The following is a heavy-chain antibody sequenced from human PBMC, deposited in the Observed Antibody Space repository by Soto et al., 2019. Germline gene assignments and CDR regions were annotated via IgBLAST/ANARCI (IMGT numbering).Heavy chain of an antibody. V-gene: IGHV2-5*02. J-gene: IGHJ4*02. Sequence: SGPTLVKPTQTLTLTCTFSGFSLSTSGVGVGWIRQPPGKALEWLALIYWDDDKRYSPSLKSRLTITKDTSRNQVVLTMTNMDPVDTATYYCARGGVEYSSGWYPFFDYWGQGTLVTVSS. D-gene: IGHD6-19*01. CDR2: IYWDDDK. CDR3: ARGGVEYSSGWYPFFDY. CDR1: GFSLSTSGVG.